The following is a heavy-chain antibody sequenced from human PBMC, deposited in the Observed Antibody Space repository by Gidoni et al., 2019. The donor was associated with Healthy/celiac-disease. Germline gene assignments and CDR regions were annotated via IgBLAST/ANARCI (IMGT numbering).Heavy chain of an antibody. J-gene: IGHJ4*02. V-gene: IGHV3-30*04. D-gene: IGHD2-21*02. CDR3: ARDRRAVTAPYFDY. CDR1: GSTFISYA. CDR2: ISYDGSNK. Sequence: QVQLVESGGGAVQPGRSLRLSCATPGSTFISYAMHWVRQAPGKGLEWVAVISYDGSNKYYADSVKGRFTISRDNSKNTLYLQMNSLRAEDTAVYYCARDRRAVTAPYFDYWGQGTLVTVSS.